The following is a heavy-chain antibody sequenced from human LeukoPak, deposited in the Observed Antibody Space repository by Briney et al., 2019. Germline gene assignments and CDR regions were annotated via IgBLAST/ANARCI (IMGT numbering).Heavy chain of an antibody. CDR2: IIPIFGTA. CDR1: GGTFSSYA. D-gene: IGHD5-24*01. V-gene: IGHV1-69*05. CDR3: ARGRDGYNNVGYFDY. Sequence: GASVTVSFKASGGTFSSYAISWVRQAPGQGLEWMGGIIPIFGTANYAQKFQGRVTITTDESTSTAYMELSSLRSEDTAVYYCARGRDGYNNVGYFDYWGQGTLVTVSS. J-gene: IGHJ4*02.